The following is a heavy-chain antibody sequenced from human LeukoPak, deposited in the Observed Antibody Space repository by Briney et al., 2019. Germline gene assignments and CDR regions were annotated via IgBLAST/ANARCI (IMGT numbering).Heavy chain of an antibody. V-gene: IGHV3-23*01. D-gene: IGHD3-16*01. CDR2: ISGSGGST. CDR3: AREETRITTIDY. J-gene: IGHJ4*02. Sequence: PGGSLRLSCAASGFTFSGYAMSWVRQAPGKGLEWISAISGSGGSTYYADSVKGRFTISRDNAKNSLYLQMNSLRAEDTAVYYCAREETRITTIDYWGQGTLVTVSS. CDR1: GFTFSGYA.